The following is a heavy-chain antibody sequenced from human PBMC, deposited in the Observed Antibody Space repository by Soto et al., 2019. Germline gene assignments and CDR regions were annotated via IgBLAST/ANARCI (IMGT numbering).Heavy chain of an antibody. CDR3: ARDPSGYVSDY. V-gene: IGHV3-11*06. CDR1: GFTFSDYY. J-gene: IGHJ4*02. D-gene: IGHD5-12*01. CDR2: ISSSSSYT. Sequence: GGSLRLSCAASGFTFSDYYMSWIRQAPGKGLEWVSYISSSSSYTNYADSVKGRFTISRDNAKNSLYLQMNSLRAEDTAVYYCARDPSGYVSDYWGQGTLVTVSS.